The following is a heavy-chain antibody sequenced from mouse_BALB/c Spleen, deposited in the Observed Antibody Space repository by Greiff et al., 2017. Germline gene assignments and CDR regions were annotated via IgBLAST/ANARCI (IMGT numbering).Heavy chain of an antibody. Sequence: QVQLQQSGAELARPGASVKLSCKASGYTFTSYWMQWVKQRPGQGLEWIGAIYPGDGDTRYTQKFKGKATLTADKSSSTAYMQLSSLASDDSAVYYCARGGSYFDYWGQGTTLTVSS. D-gene: IGHD1-1*02. CDR1: GYTFTSYW. CDR2: IYPGDGDT. J-gene: IGHJ2*01. CDR3: ARGGSYFDY. V-gene: IGHV1-87*01.